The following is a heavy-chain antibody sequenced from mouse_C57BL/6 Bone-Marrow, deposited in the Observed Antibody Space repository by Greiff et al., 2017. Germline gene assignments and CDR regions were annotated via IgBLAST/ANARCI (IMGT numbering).Heavy chain of an antibody. V-gene: IGHV1-52*01. J-gene: IGHJ1*03. CDR1: GYTFTSYW. Sequence: QVQLQQPGAELVRPGSSVQLSCKASGYTFTSYWMHWVKQRPIQGLEWIGNIDPSDSETHYNQKFKDKATLTVDKSSSTAYMQLSSLTSEDSAVYYCARDFYYYGTWYFDVWGTGTTVTVSS. CDR2: IDPSDSET. D-gene: IGHD1-1*01. CDR3: ARDFYYYGTWYFDV.